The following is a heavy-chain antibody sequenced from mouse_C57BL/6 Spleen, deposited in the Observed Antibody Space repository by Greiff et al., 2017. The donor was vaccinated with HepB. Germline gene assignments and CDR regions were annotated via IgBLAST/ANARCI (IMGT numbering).Heavy chain of an antibody. CDR2: IYIGNGYT. Sequence: EVQLQQSGAELVRPGSSVKMSCKTSGYTFTSYGINWVKQRPGQGLEWIGYIYIGNGYTEYNEKFKGKATLTSDTSSSTAYMQLSSLTSEDSAIYFCARSPYYYGSSYVGWYFDVWGTGTTVTVSS. J-gene: IGHJ1*03. CDR3: ARSPYYYGSSYVGWYFDV. V-gene: IGHV1-58*01. D-gene: IGHD1-1*01. CDR1: GYTFTSYG.